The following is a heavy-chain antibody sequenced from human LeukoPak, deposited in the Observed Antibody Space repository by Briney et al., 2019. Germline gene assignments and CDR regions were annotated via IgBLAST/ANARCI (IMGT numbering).Heavy chain of an antibody. V-gene: IGHV4-38-2*01. J-gene: IGHJ4*02. CDR3: ASFVGAATTSHIDY. CDR1: GYSISSGYY. CDR2: IYHSGST. D-gene: IGHD1-26*01. Sequence: TSETLSLTCAVSGYSISSGYYWGWIRQPPGKGLEWIGSIYHSGSTYYNPSLKSRVTISVDTSKNQFSLKLSSVTAADTAVYYCASFVGAATTSHIDYWGQGTLVTVSS.